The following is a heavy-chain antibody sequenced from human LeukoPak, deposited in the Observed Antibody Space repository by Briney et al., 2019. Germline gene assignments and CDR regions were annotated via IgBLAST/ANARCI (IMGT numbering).Heavy chain of an antibody. CDR1: GFTFSSYA. D-gene: IGHD4-17*01. Sequence: GGSLRLSCSASGFTFSSYAMSWVRQAPGKGLEWVSGISWNSGSIGYADSVKGRFTISRDNAKNSLYLQMNSLRAEDTALYYCAKDRYGDDYYYYGMDVWGQGTTVTVSS. V-gene: IGHV3-9*01. CDR2: ISWNSGSI. CDR3: AKDRYGDDYYYYGMDV. J-gene: IGHJ6*02.